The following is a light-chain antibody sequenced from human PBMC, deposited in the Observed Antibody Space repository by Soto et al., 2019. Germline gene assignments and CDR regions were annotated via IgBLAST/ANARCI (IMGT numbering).Light chain of an antibody. V-gene: IGKV3-20*01. CDR2: GAS. CDR1: QSVSSSY. CDR3: QQYGSSPALT. J-gene: IGKJ4*01. Sequence: EIVLTQSRGTLSLSPGERATLSCRASQSVSSSYLAWYQQKPGQAPSLLIYGASGRATGIPDRFSGSGSGTDFTLTISRLEPEDFAVYYCQQYGSSPALTFGGGTKVEIK.